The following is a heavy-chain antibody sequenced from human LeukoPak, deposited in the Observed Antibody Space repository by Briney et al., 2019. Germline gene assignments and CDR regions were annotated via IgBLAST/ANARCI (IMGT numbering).Heavy chain of an antibody. J-gene: IGHJ4*02. CDR2: ISTDGSSN. Sequence: GGSLRLSCAASGFTFSGYWMHWVRQAPGKGLVWVSRISTDGSSNTYADSVKGRFTISRDNAKNTLYLQMNSLRAEATAVYYCARGRLTSSWYYFDYWGQGTLVTVSS. V-gene: IGHV3-74*01. D-gene: IGHD6-19*01. CDR3: ARGRLTSSWYYFDY. CDR1: GFTFSGYW.